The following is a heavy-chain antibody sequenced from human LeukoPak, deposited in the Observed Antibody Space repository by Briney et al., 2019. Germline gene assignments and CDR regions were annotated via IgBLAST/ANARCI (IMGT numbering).Heavy chain of an antibody. CDR2: ISGSDDST. J-gene: IGHJ4*02. D-gene: IGHD1-1*01. Sequence: PGGSLRLSCAASGFIFSNYAMSWVRQAPGKGLEWVSTISGSDDSTYYADSVRGRFTISRDNAKNSVFLQMNSLRVEDTAVYYCTNTLATSGYWGQGTLVTVSS. V-gene: IGHV3-23*01. CDR1: GFIFSNYA. CDR3: TNTLATSGY.